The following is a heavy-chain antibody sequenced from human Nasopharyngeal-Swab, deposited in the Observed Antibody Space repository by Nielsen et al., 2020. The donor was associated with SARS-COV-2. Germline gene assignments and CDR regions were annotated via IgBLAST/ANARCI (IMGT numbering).Heavy chain of an antibody. CDR2: NNGGGDTT. CDR1: GFTFRNFA. D-gene: IGHD6-13*01. Sequence: GGSLRLSCAGSGFTFRNFAMTLVRLAPGRGLEWVSTNNGGGDTTYFADSVRGRFTVSRDNSRSTLYLQMNSLRVEDAAVYYCATDVVGAAATVFFGADYYGMDVWGRGTTVTVSS. V-gene: IGHV3-23*01. CDR3: ATDVVGAAATVFFGADYYGMDV. J-gene: IGHJ6*01.